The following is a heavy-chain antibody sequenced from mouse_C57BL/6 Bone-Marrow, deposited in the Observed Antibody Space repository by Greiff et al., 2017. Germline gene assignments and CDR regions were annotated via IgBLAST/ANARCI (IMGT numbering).Heavy chain of an antibody. CDR2: IDPETGGT. D-gene: IGHD2-3*01. J-gene: IGHJ3*01. V-gene: IGHV1-15*01. CDR1: GYTFTDYE. Sequence: QVQLQQSGAELVRPGASVTLSCKASGYTFTDYEMHWVKQTPVHGLEWIGAIDPETGGTDYNQKFKGNAILTADKSSSTAYMELRSLTSEDSAVYYCTREGWLLRWFAYWGQGTLVTVSA. CDR3: TREGWLLRWFAY.